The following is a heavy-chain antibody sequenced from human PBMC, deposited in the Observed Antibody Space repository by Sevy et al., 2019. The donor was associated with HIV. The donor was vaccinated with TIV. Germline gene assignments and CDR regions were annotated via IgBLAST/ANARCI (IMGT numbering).Heavy chain of an antibody. V-gene: IGHV3-23*01. CDR2: LFFGCGKI. Sequence: GGSLRLSCAVSGFNFNIYSMSWVRQAPGKGLEWVSTLFFGCGKINYADSAKGRFIISRDDSKNTLYLQMNSLRAEDTAVYFCAREGCTRPHDYWGQGTLVTVSS. D-gene: IGHD2-8*01. CDR3: AREGCTRPHDY. J-gene: IGHJ4*02. CDR1: GFNFNIYS.